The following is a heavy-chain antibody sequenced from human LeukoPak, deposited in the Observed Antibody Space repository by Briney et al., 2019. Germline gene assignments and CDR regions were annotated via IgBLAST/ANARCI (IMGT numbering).Heavy chain of an antibody. CDR1: GGSFSGYY. CDR3: ARGRVNYYGSGSYPYRNYFDY. D-gene: IGHD3-10*01. V-gene: IGHV4-34*01. Sequence: PSETLSLTCAVYGGSFSGYYWSWIRQPPGKGLEWIGEINHSGSTNYNPSLKSRVTISVDTSKNQFSLKLSSVTAADTAVYYCARGRVNYYGSGSYPYRNYFDYLGQGTLVTVSS. J-gene: IGHJ4*02. CDR2: INHSGST.